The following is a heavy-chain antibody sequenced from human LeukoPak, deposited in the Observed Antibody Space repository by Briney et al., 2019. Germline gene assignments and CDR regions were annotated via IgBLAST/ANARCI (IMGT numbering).Heavy chain of an antibody. CDR2: IYYSGST. CDR3: ARDSSSWYSLSFDY. V-gene: IGHV4-59*01. J-gene: IGHJ4*02. D-gene: IGHD6-13*01. Sequence: PSETLSLTCTVSGGSISPYYWSWIRQPPGKGLEWIGYIYYSGSTNYNPSLKSRVTISVDTSKNQFSLKLSSVTAADTAVYYCARDSSSWYSLSFDYWGQGTLVTVSS. CDR1: GGSISPYY.